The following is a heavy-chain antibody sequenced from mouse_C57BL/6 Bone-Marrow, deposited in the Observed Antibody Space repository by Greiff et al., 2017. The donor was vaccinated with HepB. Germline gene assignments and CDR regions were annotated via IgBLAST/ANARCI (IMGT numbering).Heavy chain of an antibody. D-gene: IGHD3-2*02. CDR1: GFSFNTYA. CDR3: VRRQLRPSYAMDY. V-gene: IGHV10-1*01. J-gene: IGHJ4*01. Sequence: EVKLVESGGGLVQPKGSLKLSCAASGFSFNTYAMNWVRQAPGKGLEWVARIRSKSNNYATYYADSVKDRFTISRDDSESMLYLQMNNLKTEDTAMYYCVRRQLRPSYAMDYWGQGTSVTVSS. CDR2: IRSKSNNYAT.